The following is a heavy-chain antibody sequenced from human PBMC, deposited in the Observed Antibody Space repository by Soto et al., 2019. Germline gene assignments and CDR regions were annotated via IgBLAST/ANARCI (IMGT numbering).Heavy chain of an antibody. J-gene: IGHJ4*02. CDR3: ARGGSYFDY. Sequence: EVQLVESGGGLVQPGGSLRLSCAASGFTFSSYEMNWVRQAPGKGLEWVSYITGSGNTIYYADSVKGRFTISRDNAKNSMYLQMNSLRAEDTAVYYCARGGSYFDYWVQGTLVTVSS. D-gene: IGHD1-26*01. CDR2: ITGSGNTI. CDR1: GFTFSSYE. V-gene: IGHV3-48*03.